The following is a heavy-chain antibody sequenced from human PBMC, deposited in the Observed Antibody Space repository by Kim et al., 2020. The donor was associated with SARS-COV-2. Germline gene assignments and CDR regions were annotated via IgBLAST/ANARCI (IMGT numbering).Heavy chain of an antibody. V-gene: IGHV4-59*01. J-gene: IGHJ4*02. CDR3: ARALRYYDSSGYYFLDYFDY. CDR1: GGSISSYY. Sequence: SETLSLTCNVSGGSISSYYWSWIRQPPGKGLEWIGYIYYSGSTNYNPSLKSRVTISVDTSKNQFSLKLSSVTAADTAVYYCARALRYYDSSGYYFLDYFDYWGQGTLVTVSS. CDR2: IYYSGST. D-gene: IGHD3-22*01.